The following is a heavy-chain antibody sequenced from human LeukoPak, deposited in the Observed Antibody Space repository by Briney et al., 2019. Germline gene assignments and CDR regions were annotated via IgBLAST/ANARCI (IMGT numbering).Heavy chain of an antibody. Sequence: PGGSPRLSCAASGFTFSSYGMHWVRQAPGKGLEWVAVISYDGSNKYYADSVKGRFTFSRDNSKNTLYLQMNSLRSEDTAVYYCAKDLCSTVVTPLCWYFDLWGRGTLVTVSS. CDR1: GFTFSSYG. D-gene: IGHD4-23*01. V-gene: IGHV3-30*18. CDR2: ISYDGSNK. J-gene: IGHJ2*01. CDR3: AKDLCSTVVTPLCWYFDL.